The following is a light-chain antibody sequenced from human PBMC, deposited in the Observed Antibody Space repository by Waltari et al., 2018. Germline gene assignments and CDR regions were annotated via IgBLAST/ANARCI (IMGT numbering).Light chain of an antibody. V-gene: IGLV3-1*01. CDR1: KLRDKY. Sequence: SYELSQPPSMSVSPGQTASIPCSGDKLRDKYVSWYQQKPGQSPVLVIHQDITRPSGVPDRFSGSKSGNTASLTVSGLQSEDEAVYFCSSYTGIRSVIFGGGTHLSVL. J-gene: IGLJ2*01. CDR3: SSYTGIRSVI. CDR2: QDI.